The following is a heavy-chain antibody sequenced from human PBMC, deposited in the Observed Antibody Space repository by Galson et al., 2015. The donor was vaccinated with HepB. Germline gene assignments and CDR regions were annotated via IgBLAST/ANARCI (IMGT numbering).Heavy chain of an antibody. V-gene: IGHV3-74*01. J-gene: IGHJ3*02. D-gene: IGHD3-10*01. CDR1: GFTFTNHW. CDR3: AGELNGSGRQTDAFDI. CDR2: INSDGSSP. Sequence: SLRLSCAAPGFTFTNHWMHWVRQAPGKGLVWVSRINSDGSSPDYADFVKGRSTISRDNAKNTLYLQMNGLRAEDTAVYYCAGELNGSGRQTDAFDIWGQGTMVTVSS.